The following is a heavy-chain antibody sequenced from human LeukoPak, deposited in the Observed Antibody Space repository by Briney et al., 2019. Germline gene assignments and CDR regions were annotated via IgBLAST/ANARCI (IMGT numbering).Heavy chain of an antibody. CDR2: ISSISSYI. D-gene: IGHD5-18*01. J-gene: IGHJ5*02. CDR3: VRGYSYGWFDP. Sequence: GGSLRLSCAASGFTFSSYSMNWVRQAPGKGLEWVSSISSISSYIYYADSVKGRFTISRDNSKNTLYLQMNSLRADDTAVYYCVRGYSYGWFDPWGQGTLVTVSS. CDR1: GFTFSSYS. V-gene: IGHV3-21*04.